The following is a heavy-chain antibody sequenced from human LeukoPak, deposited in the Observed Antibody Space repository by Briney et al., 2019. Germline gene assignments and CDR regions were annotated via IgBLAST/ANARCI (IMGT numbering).Heavy chain of an antibody. V-gene: IGHV4-39*07. D-gene: IGHD1-26*01. CDR2: IFYSGST. CDR1: GGSISTSNSY. CDR3: ARGGNWFDP. Sequence: SETLSLTCTVSGGSISTSNSYWGWLRQPPGKGLEWIGSIFYSGSTYYNPSLKSRVTISVDTSKNQFSLKLISVTAADTALYFCARGGNWFDPWGQGNLVTVSS. J-gene: IGHJ5*02.